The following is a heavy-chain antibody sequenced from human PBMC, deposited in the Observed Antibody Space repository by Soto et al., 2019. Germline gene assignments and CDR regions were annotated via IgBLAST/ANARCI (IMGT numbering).Heavy chain of an antibody. Sequence: QVQLVESGGGVVQPGRSLRLSCAASGFTFSSYGMHWVRQAPGKGLEWVAVIWYDGSNKYYADSVKGRFTISRDNSKNTLYLKMNNLRAEDTAVYYCARDYYDSSGPVLPAGAFDIWGQRTMVTVSS. J-gene: IGHJ3*02. CDR3: ARDYYDSSGPVLPAGAFDI. V-gene: IGHV3-33*01. CDR2: IWYDGSNK. D-gene: IGHD3-22*01. CDR1: GFTFSSYG.